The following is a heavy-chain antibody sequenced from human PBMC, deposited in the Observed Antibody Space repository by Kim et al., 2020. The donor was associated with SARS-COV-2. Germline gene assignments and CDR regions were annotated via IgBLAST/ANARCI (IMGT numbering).Heavy chain of an antibody. Sequence: GKGRFTISRDNSKNTRYLQMNSLRAEDTAVYYCAKDLSNYYGSGSSAAAYWGQGTLVTVSS. V-gene: IGHV3-23*01. D-gene: IGHD3-10*01. CDR3: AKDLSNYYGSGSSAAAY. J-gene: IGHJ4*02.